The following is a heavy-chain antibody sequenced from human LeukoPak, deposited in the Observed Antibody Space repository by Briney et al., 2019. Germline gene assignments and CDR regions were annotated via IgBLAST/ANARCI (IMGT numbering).Heavy chain of an antibody. CDR2: ISWNSGSI. D-gene: IGHD3-10*01. CDR1: GFTFDDYA. Sequence: GGSLRLSCAASGFTFDDYAMHWVRQAPGKGLEWVSGISWNSGSIGYADSVKGRFTISRDNAKYSLYLQMNSLRAEDTALYYCAKSPGSYFDYWGQGTLVTVSS. J-gene: IGHJ4*02. CDR3: AKSPGSYFDY. V-gene: IGHV3-9*01.